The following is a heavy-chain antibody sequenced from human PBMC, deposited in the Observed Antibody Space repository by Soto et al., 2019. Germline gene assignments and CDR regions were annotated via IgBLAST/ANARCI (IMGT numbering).Heavy chain of an antibody. J-gene: IGHJ5*02. V-gene: IGHV1-3*01. CDR3: GRGIATAQPAP. D-gene: IGHD2-15*01. Sequence: ASVKVSCKASGYTFTRYTMNWVRQAPGQRLEWMGWINPDNGNTKSSQKFQDRVIITRDTSASTAYMDLSSLRSEDTAVYYCGRGIATAQPAPWGQGTLVTVSS. CDR1: GYTFTRYT. CDR2: INPDNGNT.